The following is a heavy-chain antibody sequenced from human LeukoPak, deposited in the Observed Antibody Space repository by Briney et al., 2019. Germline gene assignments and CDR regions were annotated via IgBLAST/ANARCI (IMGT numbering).Heavy chain of an antibody. Sequence: SQTLSLTCVVSGDSVSSKNGAWNWIRQSPSRGLEWLGRTYYRSKWYNDYAESMEGRMTISQDTSKNQYSLHLNSVTPDDTAVYYCARDFGTTGWHTFDYWGQGTPVTVSS. D-gene: IGHD6-19*01. V-gene: IGHV6-1*01. CDR3: ARDFGTTGWHTFDY. J-gene: IGHJ4*02. CDR2: TYYRSKWYN. CDR1: GDSVSSKNGA.